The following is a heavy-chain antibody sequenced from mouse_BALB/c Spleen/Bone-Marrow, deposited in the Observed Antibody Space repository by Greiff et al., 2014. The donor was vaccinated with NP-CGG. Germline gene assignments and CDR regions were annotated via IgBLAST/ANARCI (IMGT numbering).Heavy chain of an antibody. Sequence: EVKLMESGGGLVKPGGSLKLSCAASGFTFSSYAMSWVRQTPEKRLEWVASISSGGSTYYPDSGMGGFTISRDNARNILYLQMSSLRSEDTDMYYCAKRGAYGNCWFAYWGQGTLVTVSS. V-gene: IGHV5-6-5*01. CDR3: AKRGAYGNCWFAY. CDR1: GFTFSSYA. J-gene: IGHJ3*01. CDR2: ISSGGST. D-gene: IGHD2-10*02.